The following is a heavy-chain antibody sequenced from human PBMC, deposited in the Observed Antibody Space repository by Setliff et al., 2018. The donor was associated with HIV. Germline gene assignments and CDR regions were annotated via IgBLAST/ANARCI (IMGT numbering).Heavy chain of an antibody. J-gene: IGHJ5*01. CDR1: GGSLSDYY. CDR2: INPTGSA. D-gene: IGHD6-13*01. CDR3: ASLIIAAGGTRLDS. Sequence: SETLSLTCAVYGGSLSDYYWSWFRLPPGKGLEWIGEINPTGSANYNPSLKGRVTISTDPSKRQFSLRLTSVTAADAAIYYCASLIIAAGGTRLDSWGLGTLVTVSS. V-gene: IGHV4-34*01.